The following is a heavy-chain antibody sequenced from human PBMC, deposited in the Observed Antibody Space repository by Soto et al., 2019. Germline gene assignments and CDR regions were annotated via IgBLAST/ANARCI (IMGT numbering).Heavy chain of an antibody. CDR2: ISDNGANT. V-gene: IGHV3-23*01. D-gene: IGHD6-25*01. J-gene: IGHJ4*02. CDR1: GFTFSNYT. Sequence: PXGALRLSCIASGFTFSNYTMSWVRQAPGKGLEWVSTISDNGANTFIGDSMKDHFDISRDNSKNTVFLHLSTVRAEDTAIYYCARAIGADFFDDWGQGTPVTVSS. CDR3: ARAIGADFFDD.